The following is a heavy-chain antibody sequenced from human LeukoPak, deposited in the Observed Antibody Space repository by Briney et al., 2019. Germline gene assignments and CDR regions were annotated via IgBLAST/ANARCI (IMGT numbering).Heavy chain of an antibody. V-gene: IGHV4-34*01. D-gene: IGHD2-2*01. Sequence: PSETLSLTCAVYGGSCSGYYWSWLRQPPGKGVGGIGEINHSGSTNYNESLKRRVTISVDKSKNQFSLKMKYVNAAGTAVYYFARGRPVYQLLKSYYSYYTAVWGKGTTVTVSS. CDR2: INHSGST. CDR1: GGSCSGYY. J-gene: IGHJ6*03. CDR3: ARGRPVYQLLKSYYSYYTAV.